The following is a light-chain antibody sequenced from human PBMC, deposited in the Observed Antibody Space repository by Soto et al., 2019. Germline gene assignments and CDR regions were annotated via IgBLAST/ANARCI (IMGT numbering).Light chain of an antibody. CDR3: QKYNTVPAT. Sequence: DIQMTQSPPYLSASVGDRVTITCRASQGIGNSLAWYQQKPGTVPKLLIYSASTLQSGVPSRFSGSGSGTDFTLTISSLQPEDVAAYYCQKYNTVPATFGQGTRLEIK. CDR1: QGIGNS. CDR2: SAS. J-gene: IGKJ5*01. V-gene: IGKV1-27*01.